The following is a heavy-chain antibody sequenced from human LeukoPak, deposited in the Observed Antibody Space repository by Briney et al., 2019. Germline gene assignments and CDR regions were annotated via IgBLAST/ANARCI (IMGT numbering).Heavy chain of an antibody. Sequence: EASVKVSCKASGYTFTGYYMHWVRQAPGQGLEWMGWINPNSGGTNYARKFQGRVTMTRDTSISTAYMELSRLRSDDTAVYYCARDITKQWIENWFDPWGQGTLVTVSS. J-gene: IGHJ5*02. D-gene: IGHD6-19*01. CDR1: GYTFTGYY. V-gene: IGHV1-2*02. CDR2: INPNSGGT. CDR3: ARDITKQWIENWFDP.